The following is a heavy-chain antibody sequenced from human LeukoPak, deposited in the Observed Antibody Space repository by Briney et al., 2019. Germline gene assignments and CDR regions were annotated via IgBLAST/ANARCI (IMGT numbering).Heavy chain of an antibody. J-gene: IGHJ3*02. CDR1: GGSISSSSYY. CDR3: ARELLLLNAFDI. CDR2: IYYSGST. D-gene: IGHD3-10*01. V-gene: IGHV4-39*07. Sequence: SETLSLTCTVSGGSISSSSYYWGWIRQPPGKGLEWIGSIYYSGSTYYNPSLKSRVTISVDTSKNQFSLKLSSVTAADTAVYYCARELLLLNAFDIWGQGTMVTVSS.